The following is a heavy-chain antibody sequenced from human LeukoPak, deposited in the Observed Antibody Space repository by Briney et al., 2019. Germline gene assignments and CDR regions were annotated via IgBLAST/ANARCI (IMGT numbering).Heavy chain of an antibody. D-gene: IGHD6-13*01. J-gene: IGHJ5*02. CDR2: IYTSGST. CDR1: GGSISSYY. Sequence: NSSETLSLTCTVSGGSISSYYWSWIRQPAGKGLEWIGRIYTSGSTNYNPSLKSRVTMSVDTSKNQFSLKLSSVTAADTAVYYCARDLRWYSSSWYDKKNWFDPWGQRTLVTVSS. V-gene: IGHV4-4*07. CDR3: ARDLRWYSSSWYDKKNWFDP.